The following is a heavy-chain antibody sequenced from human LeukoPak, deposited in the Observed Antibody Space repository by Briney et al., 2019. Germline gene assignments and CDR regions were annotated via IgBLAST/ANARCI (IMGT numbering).Heavy chain of an antibody. D-gene: IGHD6-19*01. V-gene: IGHV4-59*08. Sequence: PSETLSLTCTVSGGSISSYYWSWIRQPPGKGLEWIGYIYYSGSTNYNPSLKSRVTISVDTSKNQFSLKLSSVTAADTAVYYCARRSVSSGWKRPYYYYYGMDVWGQGTTVTVSS. CDR1: GGSISSYY. CDR2: IYYSGST. CDR3: ARRSVSSGWKRPYYYYYGMDV. J-gene: IGHJ6*02.